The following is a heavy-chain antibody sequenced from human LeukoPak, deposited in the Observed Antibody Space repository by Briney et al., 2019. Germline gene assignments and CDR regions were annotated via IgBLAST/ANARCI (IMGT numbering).Heavy chain of an antibody. J-gene: IGHJ4*02. CDR1: GFTVSSSNY. CDR3: AREISRFGI. Sequence: GGSLRLSCAASGFTVSSSNYMNWVRQAPGKGLEWVSGIYNGGTTYYTDSVKGRFTISRDNPNNTLYLQMHSLRAEDTAVYYCAREISRFGIWGQGTLVTVSS. V-gene: IGHV3-66*01. CDR2: IYNGGTT. D-gene: IGHD3-16*01.